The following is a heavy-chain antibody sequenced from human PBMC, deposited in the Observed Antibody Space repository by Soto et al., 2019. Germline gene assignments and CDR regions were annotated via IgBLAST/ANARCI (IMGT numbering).Heavy chain of an antibody. CDR3: AKDLMPVLRFLEWLSHFDY. CDR2: ISYDGSNK. V-gene: IGHV3-30*04. Sequence: GGSLRLSCAASGFTFSGKTMYWVRQAPGKGLEWVAVISYDGSNKYYADSVKGRFTISRDNSKNTLYLQMNSLRAEDTAVYYCAKDLMPVLRFLEWLSHFDYWGQGTLVTVSS. CDR1: GFTFSGKT. D-gene: IGHD3-3*01. J-gene: IGHJ4*02.